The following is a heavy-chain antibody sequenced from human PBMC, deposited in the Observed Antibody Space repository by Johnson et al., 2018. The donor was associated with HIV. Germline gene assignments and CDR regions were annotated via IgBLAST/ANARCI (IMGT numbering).Heavy chain of an antibody. CDR1: GFTFSTYG. D-gene: IGHD2-15*01. J-gene: IGHJ3*02. Sequence: QVKLVESGGGVVQPGGSLRLSCAASGFTFSTYGMHWVRQAPGKGLEWLAFIRYDGSNKYYAESVKGRLTISRDNSKNTLYLQMNSLRAEDTAVYYCAKGRGYCSGGSCYFDAFDIWGQGTMVTVSS. CDR2: IRYDGSNK. V-gene: IGHV3-30*02. CDR3: AKGRGYCSGGSCYFDAFDI.